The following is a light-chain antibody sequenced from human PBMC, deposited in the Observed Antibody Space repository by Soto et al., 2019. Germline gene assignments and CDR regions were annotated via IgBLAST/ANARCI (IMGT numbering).Light chain of an antibody. CDR2: KAS. CDR1: ESINSW. V-gene: IGKV1-5*03. CDR3: QHYHIYPIT. J-gene: IGKJ5*01. Sequence: DIQMTQSPSTLSASVGDRVTITCRASESINSWLDWYQQKAGNAPKLLIYKASSLKSGVPSRFSGSGSATEFTLTSSSLHHDDFETYYCQHYHIYPITFGQGTRLDIK.